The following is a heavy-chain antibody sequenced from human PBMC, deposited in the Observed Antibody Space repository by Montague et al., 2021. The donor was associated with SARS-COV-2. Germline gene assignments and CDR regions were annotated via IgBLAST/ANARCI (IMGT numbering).Heavy chain of an antibody. CDR2: IYYSGST. J-gene: IGHJ4*02. CDR3: ARWGLYSSSAGGYDY. V-gene: IGHV4-59*01. CDR1: GGSISSYY. Sequence: SETLFLTCTVSGGSISSYYWSWIRQPPGKGLEWIGYIYYSGSTNYNPSLKSRVTISVDTSKNQFSLKLSSVTAADTAVYYCARWGLYSSSAGGYDYWGQGTLVTVSS. D-gene: IGHD6-6*01.